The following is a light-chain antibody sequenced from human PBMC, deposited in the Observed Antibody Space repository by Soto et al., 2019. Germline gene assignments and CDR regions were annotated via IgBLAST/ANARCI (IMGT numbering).Light chain of an antibody. Sequence: SYELTQPPSVSVSPGQTASITCSGDKLGDKYACWYQQKPDQSPVLVIYQDSKRPSGIPERFSGSNSGNTATLTIGGTQAMDEADYYCQAWDSSTAVVFGGGTKHTVL. CDR2: QDS. CDR3: QAWDSSTAVV. CDR1: KLGDKY. J-gene: IGLJ2*01. V-gene: IGLV3-1*01.